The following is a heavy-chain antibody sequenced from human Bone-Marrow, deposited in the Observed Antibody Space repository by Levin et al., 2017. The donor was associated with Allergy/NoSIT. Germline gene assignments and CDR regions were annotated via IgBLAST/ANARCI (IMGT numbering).Heavy chain of an antibody. D-gene: IGHD2/OR15-2a*01. CDR3: ARAPPFYHDAFDI. V-gene: IGHV4-34*01. J-gene: IGHJ3*02. CDR1: GGSFRGYY. CDR2: INHSGST. Sequence: HSQTLSLTCAVYGGSFRGYYWSWIRQPPGKGLEWIGEINHSGSTNYNPSLKSRVTISVDTSKNQFSLKLSSVTAADTAVYYCARAPPFYHDAFDIWGQGTMVTVSS.